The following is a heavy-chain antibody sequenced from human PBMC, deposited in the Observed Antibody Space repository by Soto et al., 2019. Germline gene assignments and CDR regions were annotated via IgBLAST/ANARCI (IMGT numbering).Heavy chain of an antibody. D-gene: IGHD2-2*01. J-gene: IGHJ4*02. CDR2: INPNGDTT. Sequence: ASVKVSCXASGYTFSNYYMHWVRQAPGQGLEWMGGINPNGDTTYYAQKFLGRLTVTRDTSTSTVYMELSSLRSDDTAVYYCAREGATAAKMFDYWGQGTLVTVSS. CDR1: GYTFSNYY. V-gene: IGHV1-46*01. CDR3: AREGATAAKMFDY.